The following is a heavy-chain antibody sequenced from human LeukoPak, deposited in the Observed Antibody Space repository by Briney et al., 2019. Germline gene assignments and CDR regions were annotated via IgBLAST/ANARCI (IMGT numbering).Heavy chain of an antibody. CDR3: ARSYDSSGYYRTFDY. CDR1: GGTFSSYA. Sequence: SVKVSCKASGGTFSSYAISWVRQAPGQGLEWMGRIIPILGIANYAQKFQGRVTITADKSTSTAYMELSSLRSEDTAVYYCARSYDSSGYYRTFDYWGQGTLVTVSS. D-gene: IGHD3-22*01. CDR2: IIPILGIA. V-gene: IGHV1-69*04. J-gene: IGHJ4*02.